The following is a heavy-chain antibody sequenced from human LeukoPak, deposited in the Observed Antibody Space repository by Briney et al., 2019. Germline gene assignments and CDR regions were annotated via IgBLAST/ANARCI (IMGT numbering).Heavy chain of an antibody. CDR1: GFTFSTYW. J-gene: IGHJ3*01. Sequence: GRSLRLSCAASGFTFSTYWMTWVRQAPGKGLEWVANMKGDGSEIHYVDSVKGRFTISRDNAKNSLYLQMNYLRAEDTAVYYCARPAYTAAYDLWGQGTMVTVSS. CDR2: MKGDGSEI. D-gene: IGHD3-16*01. V-gene: IGHV3-7*01. CDR3: ARPAYTAAYDL.